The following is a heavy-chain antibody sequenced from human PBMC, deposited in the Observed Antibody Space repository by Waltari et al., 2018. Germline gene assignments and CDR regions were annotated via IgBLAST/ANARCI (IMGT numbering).Heavy chain of an antibody. Sequence: EVELVESGGGLIQPGGSLRLSCAASGFVVSDYYMSWVRQAPGKGLEWLSVIYRSGRIYYADSVKGRFTISRDTSENMVTLQMYSLRADDTAVYYCARDVAGRAYWGQGTQVTVSS. CDR3: ARDVAGRAY. J-gene: IGHJ4*02. CDR1: GFVVSDYY. V-gene: IGHV3-53*01. D-gene: IGHD3-10*01. CDR2: IYRSGRI.